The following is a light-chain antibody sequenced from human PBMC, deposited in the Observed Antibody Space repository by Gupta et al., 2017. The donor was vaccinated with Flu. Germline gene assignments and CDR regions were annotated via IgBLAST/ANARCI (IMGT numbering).Light chain of an antibody. J-gene: IGKJ3*01. CDR2: WAS. V-gene: IGKV4-1*01. CDR1: QSVLYSSNNKNY. Sequence: NCKSSQSVLYSSNNKNYLAWYQQKPGQPPKLLIYWASTRESGVPDRFSGSGSGTDFTLTISSLQAEDVAVYYCQRYYSTPRTFGPGTKVDIK. CDR3: QRYYSTPRT.